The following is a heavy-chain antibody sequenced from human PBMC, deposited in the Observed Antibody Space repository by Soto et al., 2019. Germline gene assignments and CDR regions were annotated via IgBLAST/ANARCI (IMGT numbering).Heavy chain of an antibody. CDR2: SRNKAISYST. D-gene: IGHD5-12*01. Sequence: EVQVVESGGGLVQPGGSLRLSCAASGSTFSDHYMDWVRQAPGKGLEWVGRSRNKAISYSTEYAASVRGRFTISRDDSGDSVYLEMNSLKTEDTAVYYCAVDIVGTGSYWGQGTLVTVSS. V-gene: IGHV3-72*01. CDR3: AVDIVGTGSY. CDR1: GSTFSDHY. J-gene: IGHJ4*02.